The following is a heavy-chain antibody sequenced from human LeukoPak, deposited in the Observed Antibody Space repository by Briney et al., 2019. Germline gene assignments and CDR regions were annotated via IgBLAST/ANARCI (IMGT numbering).Heavy chain of an antibody. CDR1: GXSIXXXX. V-gene: IGHV4-59*08. CDR3: ARLGGAVTGHWYFDL. J-gene: IGHJ2*01. CDR2: IYYSGST. D-gene: IGHD6-19*01. Sequence: PXETXXXTXXXXGXSIXXXXWSWXXXXPGXXXXXXGYIYYSGSTNYNPSLKSRVTISVDTSKNQFSLKLSSVTAADTAVYYCARLGGAVTGHWYFDLWGQGTLVTVSS.